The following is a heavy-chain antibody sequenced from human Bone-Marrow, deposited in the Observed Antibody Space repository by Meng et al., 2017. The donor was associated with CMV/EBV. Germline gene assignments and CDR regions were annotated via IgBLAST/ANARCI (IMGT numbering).Heavy chain of an antibody. CDR2: ISYDGSNK. CDR1: RFAFSTYW. V-gene: IGHV3-30-3*01. J-gene: IGHJ4*02. D-gene: IGHD3-10*01. Sequence: GESLKISCAASRFAFSTYWMHWVRQVPGKGLEWVAVISYDGSNKYYSDSVKGRFTISRDNSKNTLYLQMNSLRAEDTAVYYCARGGITMVRGGDYWGQGTLVTVSS. CDR3: ARGGITMVRGGDY.